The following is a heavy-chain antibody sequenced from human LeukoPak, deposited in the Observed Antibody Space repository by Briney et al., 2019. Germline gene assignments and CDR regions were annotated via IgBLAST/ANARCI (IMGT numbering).Heavy chain of an antibody. CDR1: GFTFRSYG. CDR2: IRYEGSNK. CDR3: AKDLLQAAPPDDFDL. D-gene: IGHD2-2*01. J-gene: IGHJ3*01. Sequence: PGGSLRLSCAASGFTFRSYGMHWVRQAPGKGLEGVAFIRYEGSNKYYADSVKGRFTISRDNSKNTLYLQMNSLRAEDKAVYYCAKDLLQAAPPDDFDLWGQGTMVTVSS. V-gene: IGHV3-30*02.